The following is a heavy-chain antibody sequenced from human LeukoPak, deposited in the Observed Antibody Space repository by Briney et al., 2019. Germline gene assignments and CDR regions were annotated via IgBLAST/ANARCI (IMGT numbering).Heavy chain of an antibody. D-gene: IGHD6-13*01. CDR2: ISSGSVHI. Sequence: SGGSLRLSCAASRFTFSDYSMHWVRQAPGKGLQWVASISSGSVHIYYADSMKGRFTISRDNAKNSMYLQMYSLRAEDTAVYYCARGPKYISATGPYYFDYWGQGTPVTVSS. CDR1: RFTFSDYS. V-gene: IGHV3-21*01. J-gene: IGHJ4*02. CDR3: ARGPKYISATGPYYFDY.